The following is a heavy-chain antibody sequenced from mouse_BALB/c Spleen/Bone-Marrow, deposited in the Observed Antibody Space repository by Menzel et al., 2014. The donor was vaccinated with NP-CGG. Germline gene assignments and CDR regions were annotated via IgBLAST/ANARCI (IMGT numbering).Heavy chain of an antibody. Sequence: QVQLKQSGAELVRPGTSVKVSCKASGYAFTNYLIEWVKQRPGQGLEWIGVINPGSGGANYNEKFKGKATLTADKSSSTAYVQLSSLTSDDSAVYFCAREWTARAVDYWGQGTTLTVSS. V-gene: IGHV1-54*01. D-gene: IGHD3-2*01. CDR2: INPGSGGA. J-gene: IGHJ2*01. CDR3: AREWTARAVDY. CDR1: GYAFTNYL.